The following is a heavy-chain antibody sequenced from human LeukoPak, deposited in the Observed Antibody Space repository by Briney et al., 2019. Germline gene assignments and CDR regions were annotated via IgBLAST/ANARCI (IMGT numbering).Heavy chain of an antibody. CDR3: ARGGNWFDP. Sequence: GGSLRLSCAASGFTFSSYEMNWVRQAPGKGLEWVSYISSSGTTIYDADSVKGRFTISRDNAKNSLYLQMNTLRAEGTGVYYCARGGNWFDPWGQGTLVTVSS. V-gene: IGHV3-48*03. CDR2: ISSSGTTI. CDR1: GFTFSSYE. J-gene: IGHJ5*02.